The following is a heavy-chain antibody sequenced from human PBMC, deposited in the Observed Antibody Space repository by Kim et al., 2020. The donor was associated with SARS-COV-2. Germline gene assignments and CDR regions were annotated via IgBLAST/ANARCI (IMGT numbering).Heavy chain of an antibody. CDR1: GGSISSSSYY. V-gene: IGHV4-39*01. CDR3: ARHHLPRPIFGVVHNWFDP. D-gene: IGHD3-3*01. CDR2: IYYSGST. Sequence: SETLSLTCTVSGGSISSSSYYWGWIRQPPGKGLEWIGSIYYSGSTYYNPSLKSRVTISVDTSKNQFSLKLSSVTAADTAVYYCARHHLPRPIFGVVHNWFDPWGQGTLVTVSS. J-gene: IGHJ5*02.